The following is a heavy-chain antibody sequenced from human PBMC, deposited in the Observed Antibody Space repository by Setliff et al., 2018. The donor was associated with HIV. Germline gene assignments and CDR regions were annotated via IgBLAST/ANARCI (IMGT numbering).Heavy chain of an antibody. J-gene: IGHJ4*02. CDR1: GFTFSTYS. V-gene: IGHV3-48*04. CDR2: ITSGGTTT. Sequence: PGGSLRLSCAASGFTFSTYSMNWVRQAPGKGLEWISYITSGGTTTNYADSVKGRFTISRDNAKNSLFLQMNSLRVEDTAVYYCATSPKEVGVTVEDFWGQGTLVTVSS. CDR3: ATSPKEVGVTVEDF. D-gene: IGHD3-10*01.